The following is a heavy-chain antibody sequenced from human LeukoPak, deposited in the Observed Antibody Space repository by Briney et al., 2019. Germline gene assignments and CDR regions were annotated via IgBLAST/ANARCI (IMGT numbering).Heavy chain of an antibody. J-gene: IGHJ4*02. D-gene: IGHD3-16*02. Sequence: ASVKVSCKASGYTVTGYCMHWVRQAPGQGLEWMGWINPNSGGTNYAQKFQGRVTMTRDTSISTAYMELSRLRSDDTAVYYCARLPPNDYVWGSYHSFDYWGQGTLVTVSS. V-gene: IGHV1-2*02. CDR3: ARLPPNDYVWGSYHSFDY. CDR1: GYTVTGYC. CDR2: INPNSGGT.